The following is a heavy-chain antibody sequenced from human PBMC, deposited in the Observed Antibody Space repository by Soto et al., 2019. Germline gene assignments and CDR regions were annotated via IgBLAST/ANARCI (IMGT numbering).Heavy chain of an antibody. CDR3: AREGEFDFWSAYNKYDGMDV. Sequence: ASVKVSCKASGYTLTDYYIHWVRQAPGQGLEWMGWINPNTGDTKYPQKFQGRVTMTRDTSIRTAYMELSSLTSDDTAVYFCAREGEFDFWSAYNKYDGMDVWGQGTTVTVSS. J-gene: IGHJ6*02. CDR2: INPNTGDT. V-gene: IGHV1-2*02. CDR1: GYTLTDYY. D-gene: IGHD3-3*01.